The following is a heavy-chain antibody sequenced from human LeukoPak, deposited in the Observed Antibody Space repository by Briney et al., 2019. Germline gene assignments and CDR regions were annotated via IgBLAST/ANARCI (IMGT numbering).Heavy chain of an antibody. CDR2: INPNSGGT. V-gene: IGHV1-2*02. Sequence: ASMKVSCKASGYTFTGYYMHWVRQAPGQGLEWMGWINPNSGGTNYAQKFQGRVTMTRDTSISTAYMELSRLRSDDTAVYYCAREGYCRGGSCLDYWGQGTLVTVSS. CDR1: GYTFTGYY. CDR3: AREGYCRGGSCLDY. D-gene: IGHD2-15*01. J-gene: IGHJ4*02.